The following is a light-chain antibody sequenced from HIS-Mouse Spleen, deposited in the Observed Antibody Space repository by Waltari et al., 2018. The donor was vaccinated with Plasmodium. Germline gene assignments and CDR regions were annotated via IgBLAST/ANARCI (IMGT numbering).Light chain of an antibody. CDR3: YSTDSSGNHRV. Sequence: SYELTQPPSVSVSPGQTARTTCSGDSLPTKYAYWYQQKSGQAPGLVIYEDSKRPSGIPERFSGSSSGTMATLTISGAQVEDEADYYCYSTDSSGNHRVFGGGTKLTVL. CDR2: EDS. V-gene: IGLV3-10*01. CDR1: SLPTKY. J-gene: IGLJ3*02.